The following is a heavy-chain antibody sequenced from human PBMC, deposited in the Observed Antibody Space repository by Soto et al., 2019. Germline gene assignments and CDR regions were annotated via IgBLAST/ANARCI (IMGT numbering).Heavy chain of an antibody. V-gene: IGHV1-3*01. D-gene: IGHD2-15*01. CDR2: INLGNGNT. Sequence: QVHLVQSGAEVKKPGASVKVSCKASGYNFIYYPLHWVRQAPGQRLEWMGWINLGNGNTDYSQKFQGRVAITRDTSAIIAYMELSSLRSEDKAVYYCAGEHLCGGRCYVNYFDHWGHGTLVTGSS. CDR3: AGEHLCGGRCYVNYFDH. J-gene: IGHJ4*01. CDR1: GYNFIYYP.